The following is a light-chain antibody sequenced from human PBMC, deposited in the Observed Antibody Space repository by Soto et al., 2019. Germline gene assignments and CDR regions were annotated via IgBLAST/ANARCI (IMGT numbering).Light chain of an antibody. Sequence: DIQMTQSPSTLSASVGDRVTITCRASQNINSWLAWYQQKPGKAPKLLIYDASSLESGVPSRFSGSGSGTEFTLTISSLQPDDFATYYCQQYNSYWTFGQGTKVAIK. J-gene: IGKJ1*01. V-gene: IGKV1-5*01. CDR1: QNINSW. CDR2: DAS. CDR3: QQYNSYWT.